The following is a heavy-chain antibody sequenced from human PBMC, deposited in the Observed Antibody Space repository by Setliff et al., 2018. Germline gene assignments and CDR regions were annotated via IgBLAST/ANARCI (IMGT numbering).Heavy chain of an antibody. CDR1: GGTFSSYG. CDR2: TIPNFGTT. Sequence: SVKVSCKASGGTFSSYGISWVRQAPGQGLEWLGGTIPNFGTTNYAQEFQGRVTIITDESTSTAYMELSSLRFEDTAVYYCATTTLGRYCSGGNCYFGYWGQGTLVTVSS. CDR3: ATTTLGRYCSGGNCYFGY. D-gene: IGHD2-15*01. V-gene: IGHV1-69*05. J-gene: IGHJ4*02.